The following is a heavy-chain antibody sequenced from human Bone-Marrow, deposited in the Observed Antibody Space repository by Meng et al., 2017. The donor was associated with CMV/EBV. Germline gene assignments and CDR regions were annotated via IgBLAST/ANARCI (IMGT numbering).Heavy chain of an antibody. V-gene: IGHV3-30*04. D-gene: IGHD2-2*01. CDR3: SRGGKGGCSSTSCYYYYGMDV. CDR2: ISYDGSNK. Sequence: LCAASGLTFSSYAMHGVRQAPGKGREWVAVISYDGSNKYYADSVKGRFTIHRDNSKNALCLQRNSMRAEDTAVYYCSRGGKGGCSSTSCYYYYGMDVWGQGTTVTVSS. CDR1: GLTFSSYA. J-gene: IGHJ6*02.